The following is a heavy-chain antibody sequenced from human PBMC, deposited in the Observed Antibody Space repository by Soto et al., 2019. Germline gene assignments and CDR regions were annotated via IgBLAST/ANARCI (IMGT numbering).Heavy chain of an antibody. CDR2: ITDTGSQT. Sequence: GGSLRLSCAASGFTFTNYAMNLVRQAPGKGLEWVSTITDTGSQTYYANSVKGRFTISRDNAKNTVYLQMNSLRAEDTGVYYCVRDRPGSQEYFDYWGQGNMVTDSS. V-gene: IGHV3-23*01. J-gene: IGHJ4*02. D-gene: IGHD3-10*01. CDR3: VRDRPGSQEYFDY. CDR1: GFTFTNYA.